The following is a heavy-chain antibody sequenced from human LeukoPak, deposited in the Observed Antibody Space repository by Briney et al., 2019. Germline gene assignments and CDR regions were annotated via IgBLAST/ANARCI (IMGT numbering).Heavy chain of an antibody. D-gene: IGHD3-10*01. Sequence: SETLSFTCTVSGASISSSSYYWGWIRQPPGRGLEWIGSIFYSGSTYYNPSIKSRVTISVDTSKNHFSLKLSSVTAADTAVYYCASILTYYYGSGSYYIDCWGQGTLVTVSS. J-gene: IGHJ4*02. V-gene: IGHV4-39*02. CDR2: IFYSGST. CDR1: GASISSSSYY. CDR3: ASILTYYYGSGSYYIDC.